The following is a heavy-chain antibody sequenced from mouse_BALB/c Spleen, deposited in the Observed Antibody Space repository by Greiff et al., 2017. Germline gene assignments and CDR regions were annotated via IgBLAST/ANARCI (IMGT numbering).Heavy chain of an antibody. CDR1: GYTFTSYW. D-gene: IGHD6-1*01. V-gene: IGHV1-7*01. CDR2: INPSTGYT. J-gene: IGHJ4*01. Sequence: VQLVESGAELAKPGASVKMSCKASGYTFTSYWMHWVKQRPGQGLEWIGYINPSTGYTEYNQKFKDKATLTADKSSSTAYMQLSSLTSEDSAVYYCASTGYYAMDYWGQGTSVTVSS. CDR3: ASTGYYAMDY.